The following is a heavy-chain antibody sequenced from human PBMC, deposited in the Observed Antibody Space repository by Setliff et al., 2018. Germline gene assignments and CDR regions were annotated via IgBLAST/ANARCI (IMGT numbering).Heavy chain of an antibody. CDR3: SRLVRYCTTTSCQRLSGDEY. CDR1: GYTFSDYG. V-gene: IGHV1-18*01. J-gene: IGHJ4*02. D-gene: IGHD2-2*01. Sequence: ASVKVSCKASGYTFSDYGVSWVRQAPGQGLEWMGWISPHSGRAFYAPQFQDRVIMTTDTSTGTAYLELRSLRSDDTAVYYCSRLVRYCTTTSCQRLSGDEYWGQGTLVTVSS. CDR2: ISPHSGRA.